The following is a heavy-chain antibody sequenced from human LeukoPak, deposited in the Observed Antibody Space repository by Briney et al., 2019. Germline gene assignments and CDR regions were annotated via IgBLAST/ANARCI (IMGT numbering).Heavy chain of an antibody. CDR1: GGSISSSSYY. Sequence: PSETLSLTCTVSGGSISSSSYYWGWIRQPPGKGLERIGSIYYSGSTYYNPSLKSRVTISVDTSKNQFSLKLSSVTAADTAVYYCARHRFITMIVTEGYWFDPWGQGTLVTVSS. CDR2: IYYSGST. CDR3: ARHRFITMIVTEGYWFDP. D-gene: IGHD3-22*01. J-gene: IGHJ5*02. V-gene: IGHV4-39*01.